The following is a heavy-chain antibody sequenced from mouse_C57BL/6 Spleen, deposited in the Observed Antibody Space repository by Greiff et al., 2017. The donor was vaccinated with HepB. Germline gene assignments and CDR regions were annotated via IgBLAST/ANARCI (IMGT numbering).Heavy chain of an antibody. Sequence: EVMLVESGGGLVKPGGSLKLSCAASGFTFSDYGMHWVRQAPEKGLEWVAYISSGSSTIYYADTVKGRCTISRDNAKNTLFLQMTSLRSEDTAMYYCARRSYYYGSSYGYFDVWGTGTTVTVSS. CDR2: ISSGSSTI. V-gene: IGHV5-17*01. CDR3: ARRSYYYGSSYGYFDV. CDR1: GFTFSDYG. D-gene: IGHD1-1*01. J-gene: IGHJ1*03.